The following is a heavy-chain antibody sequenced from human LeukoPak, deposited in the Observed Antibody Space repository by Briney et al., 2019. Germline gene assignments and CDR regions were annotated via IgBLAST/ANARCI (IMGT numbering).Heavy chain of an antibody. CDR3: TRDFDWFRNQFDY. V-gene: IGHV3-21*01. Sequence: GGSLRLSCAASVFTFRDYALNWVRQARGKGLEWVSSMSSGSNYVYNAASVQGRFTISRDNTKNSLYLQMNSLRAEDTAVYYCTRDFDWFRNQFDYWGQGTLVSVAS. CDR2: MSSGSNYV. CDR1: VFTFRDYA. D-gene: IGHD3-9*01. J-gene: IGHJ4*02.